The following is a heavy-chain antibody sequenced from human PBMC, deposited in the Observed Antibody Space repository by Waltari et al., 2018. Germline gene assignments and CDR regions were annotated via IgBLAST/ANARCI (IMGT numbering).Heavy chain of an antibody. V-gene: IGHV3-30*02. CDR1: GFTFSSYG. Sequence: QVQLVESGGGVVQPGGSLRLSCAASGFTFSSYGMHWVRQAPGKGLEWVAFIRYDGSNKYYADSVKGQFTISRDNSKNTLYLQMNSLRAEDTAVYYCAKDRAFRSHAEYFQHWGQGTLVTVSS. J-gene: IGHJ1*01. D-gene: IGHD3-16*01. CDR2: IRYDGSNK. CDR3: AKDRAFRSHAEYFQH.